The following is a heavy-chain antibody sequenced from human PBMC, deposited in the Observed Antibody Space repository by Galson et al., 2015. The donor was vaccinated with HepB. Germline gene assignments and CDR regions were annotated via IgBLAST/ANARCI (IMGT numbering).Heavy chain of an antibody. V-gene: IGHV3-15*01. J-gene: IGHJ4*02. D-gene: IGHD5-12*01. CDR3: TSQNSGYDHFDY. CDR2: IKSKTDGGTT. Sequence: SLRLSCAASGFTFSNAWMSWVRQAPGKGLEWVGRIKSKTDGGTTDYAAPVKGRFTISRDDSKNTLYLQMNSLKTEDTAVYYCTSQNSGYDHFDYWGQGTLVTVSS. CDR1: GFTFSNAW.